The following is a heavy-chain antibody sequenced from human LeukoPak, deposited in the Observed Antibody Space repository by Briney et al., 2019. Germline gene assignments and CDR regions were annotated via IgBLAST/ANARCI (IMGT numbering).Heavy chain of an antibody. D-gene: IGHD1-26*01. CDR1: GFRFRNYW. CDR2: INEDGNEK. Sequence: PGGSLRLSCVASGFRFRNYWMAWIRHAPGRGLEWVANINEDGNEKYYLDSVRGRFIISRDNARNSLFLQMNSLRGEDTGVYYCVRGLVVGPAEYFQSWGQGTLVAVSS. CDR3: VRGLVVGPAEYFQS. J-gene: IGHJ1*01. V-gene: IGHV3-7*01.